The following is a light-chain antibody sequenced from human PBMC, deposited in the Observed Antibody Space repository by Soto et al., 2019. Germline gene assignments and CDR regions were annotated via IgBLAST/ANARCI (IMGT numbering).Light chain of an antibody. V-gene: IGKV1-39*01. CDR3: QQSYNTPLFT. CDR1: QTIRNY. J-gene: IGKJ3*01. CDR2: AAS. Sequence: DIQMTQSPSSLSASVGDRVTITCRASQTIRNYLNWYPQKQGRAPKLPIYAASTLQGGAPSRSXGSGSGTEFTLTISSLQPEDFATYYCQQSYNTPLFTFGPGTKVDIK.